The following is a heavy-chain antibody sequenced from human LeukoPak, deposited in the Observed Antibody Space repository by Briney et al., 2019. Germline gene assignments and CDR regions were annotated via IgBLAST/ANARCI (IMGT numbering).Heavy chain of an antibody. J-gene: IGHJ4*02. CDR1: GFIFSNYA. CDR3: AKDFAITMVRGVIYFDY. V-gene: IGHV3-23*01. CDR2: ISGSGGST. D-gene: IGHD3-10*01. Sequence: GGSLRLSCAASGFIFSNYAMSWVRQAPGKGLEWVSAISGSGGSTYYADSVKGRFTISRDNSKNTLYLQMNSLRAEDTAVYYCAKDFAITMVRGVIYFDYWGQGTLVTVSS.